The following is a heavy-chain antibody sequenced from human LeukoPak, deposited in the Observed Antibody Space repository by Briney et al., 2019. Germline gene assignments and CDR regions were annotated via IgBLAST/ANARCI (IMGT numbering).Heavy chain of an antibody. Sequence: GSSVKVSCKASGGTFSSYAISWVRQAPGQGLEWMGGIIPIFGTANYAQKFQGRVTITADESTSTAYMELSSLRSEDTAVYYCATAPDSSGWYGNFDYWGQGTLVTVSS. CDR3: ATAPDSSGWYGNFDY. J-gene: IGHJ4*02. CDR2: IIPIFGTA. CDR1: GGTFSSYA. D-gene: IGHD6-19*01. V-gene: IGHV1-69*01.